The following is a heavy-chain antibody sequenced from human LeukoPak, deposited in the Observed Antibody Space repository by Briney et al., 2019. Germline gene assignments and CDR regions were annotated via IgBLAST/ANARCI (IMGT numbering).Heavy chain of an antibody. D-gene: IGHD1-7*01. Sequence: PGGSLRLSCAASGFTFSSYEMSWVRQAPGKGLEWVSYISSSGSTIYYADSVKGRFTISRDNAKNSLYLQMNSLRAEDTAVYYCAREGTSITGTRRGFDPWGQGTLVTVSS. V-gene: IGHV3-48*03. CDR2: ISSSGSTI. CDR3: AREGTSITGTRRGFDP. CDR1: GFTFSSYE. J-gene: IGHJ5*02.